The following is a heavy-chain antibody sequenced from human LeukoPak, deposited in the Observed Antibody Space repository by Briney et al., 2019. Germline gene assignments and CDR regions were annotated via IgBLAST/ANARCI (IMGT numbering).Heavy chain of an antibody. J-gene: IGHJ4*02. D-gene: IGHD4-17*01. V-gene: IGHV3-23*01. Sequence: PGGSLRLSLAASGFTFSSYAMSLVRPARGKGLEWVSAISGSGGSTYYADSVKGRFTISRDNSKNTLYLQMNSLRAEDTAVYYCAKIGEYGDYFDYWGQGTLVTVSS. CDR3: AKIGEYGDYFDY. CDR1: GFTFSSYA. CDR2: ISGSGGST.